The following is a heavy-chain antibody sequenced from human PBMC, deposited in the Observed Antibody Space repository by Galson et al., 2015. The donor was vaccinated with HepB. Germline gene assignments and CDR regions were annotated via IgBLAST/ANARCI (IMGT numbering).Heavy chain of an antibody. Sequence: SLRLSCAASGFTFSTYAMSWVRQAPGEGLEWVSAISGDGDKTYYADPVKGRFTISRDRSKNTVYLQMNSLRAEDTALYYCAKDYFYGSGSIFLFDYWGQGTLLTVSS. CDR3: AKDYFYGSGSIFLFDY. D-gene: IGHD3-10*01. CDR1: GFTFSTYA. V-gene: IGHV3-23*01. CDR2: ISGDGDKT. J-gene: IGHJ4*02.